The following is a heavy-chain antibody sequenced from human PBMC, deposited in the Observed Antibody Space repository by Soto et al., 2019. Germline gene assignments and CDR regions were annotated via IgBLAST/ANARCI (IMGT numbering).Heavy chain of an antibody. Sequence: SETLSLTCTVSGGSISSGDYYWSWIRQTPGKGLEWIGYIYYSGSTYYNPSLKSRVTISVDTSKNQFSLKLSSMTAADTAVYYCSRGHTGTYYDFCSNNWFDPWGQGTLVTVSS. CDR3: SRGHTGTYYDFCSNNWFDP. J-gene: IGHJ5*02. CDR2: IYYSGST. D-gene: IGHD3-3*01. CDR1: GGSISSGDYY. V-gene: IGHV4-30-4*01.